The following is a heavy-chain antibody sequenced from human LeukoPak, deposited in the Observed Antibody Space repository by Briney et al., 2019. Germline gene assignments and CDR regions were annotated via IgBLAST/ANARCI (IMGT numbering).Heavy chain of an antibody. CDR2: ISRTGNSI. J-gene: IGHJ4*02. CDR1: GFTLSSYE. Sequence: PGGSLRLYCAASGFTLSSYEMNWVRLAPGKGLEWISYISRTGNSIYYADSVKGRFTISRDSAKNSLYLQMNSLRAEDTAVYYCARGPYSSNWYVDYWGQGTLVTVAS. CDR3: ARGPYSSNWYVDY. V-gene: IGHV3-48*03. D-gene: IGHD6-13*01.